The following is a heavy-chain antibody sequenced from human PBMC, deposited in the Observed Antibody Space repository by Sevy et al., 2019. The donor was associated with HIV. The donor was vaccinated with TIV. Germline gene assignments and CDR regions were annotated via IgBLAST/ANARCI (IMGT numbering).Heavy chain of an antibody. CDR2: IKQDGSEK. V-gene: IGHV3-7*01. D-gene: IGHD6-25*01. CDR3: ARLCSGFIYYYYYGMDV. J-gene: IGHJ6*02. Sequence: GGSLRLSCAASGFAFSSSWMTWVRQAPGKGLEWAANIKQDGSEKYYVDFLKRRFTISRDNAKNSLYLQMNSLRAEDTAVYYCARLCSGFIYYYYYGMDVWGQGTTVTVSS. CDR1: GFAFSSSW.